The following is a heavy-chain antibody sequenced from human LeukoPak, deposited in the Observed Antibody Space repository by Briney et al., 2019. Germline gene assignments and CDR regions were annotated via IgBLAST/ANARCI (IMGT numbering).Heavy chain of an antibody. J-gene: IGHJ3*02. CDR1: GFTFSSYA. V-gene: IGHV3-30*04. CDR2: ISYDGSNK. CDR3: ARDGGDSSGYGGPNAFDI. Sequence: HSGRSLRLSCAASGFTFSSYAMHWVRQAPGKGLEWVAVISYDGSNKYYADSVKGRFTISRDNSKNTLYLQMNSLRAEDTAVYYCARDGGDSSGYGGPNAFDIWGQGTMVTVSS. D-gene: IGHD3-22*01.